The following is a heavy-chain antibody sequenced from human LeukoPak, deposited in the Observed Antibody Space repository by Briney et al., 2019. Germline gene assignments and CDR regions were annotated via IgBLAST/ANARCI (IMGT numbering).Heavy chain of an antibody. CDR2: IYSGGST. D-gene: IGHD5-24*01. J-gene: IGHJ2*01. Sequence: PGGSLRLSCAASGFTVSSNYMSWVRQAPGKGLEWVSVIYSGGSTYYADSVKGRFTISRDNSKNTLYLQMNSLRAEDTAVYYCARDVGMATIKVGWYFDLWGRGTLVTVSS. V-gene: IGHV3-53*01. CDR1: GFTVSSNY. CDR3: ARDVGMATIKVGWYFDL.